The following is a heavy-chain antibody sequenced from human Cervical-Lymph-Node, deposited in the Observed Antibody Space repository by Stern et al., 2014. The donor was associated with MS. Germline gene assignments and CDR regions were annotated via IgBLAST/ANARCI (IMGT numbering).Heavy chain of an antibody. D-gene: IGHD3-10*01. CDR1: GYTFTSYY. CDR2: INPSGGST. V-gene: IGHV1-46*01. CDR3: ARDSSAGSGSYYNWFDP. Sequence: VQLEESGAEVKKPGASVKVSCKASGYTFTSYYMHWVRQAPGQGLEWMGIINPSGGSTSYAQKFQGRVTMTRDTSTSTVYMELSSLRSEDTAVYYCARDSSAGSGSYYNWFDPWGQGTLVTVSS. J-gene: IGHJ5*02.